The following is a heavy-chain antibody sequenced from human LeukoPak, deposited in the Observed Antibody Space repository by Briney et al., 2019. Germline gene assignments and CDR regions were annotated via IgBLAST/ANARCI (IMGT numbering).Heavy chain of an antibody. V-gene: IGHV4-34*01. J-gene: IGHJ4*02. D-gene: IGHD1-7*01. CDR2: INHSGST. CDR3: ARYRWYNWNYASYFDY. CDR1: GGSFSGYY. Sequence: PSETLSLTCAVYGGSFSGYYWSWIRQPPGKGLEWIGEINHSGSTNYNPSLKSRVTISVDTSKNQFSLKLSSVTAADTAVYYCARYRWYNWNYASYFDYWGQGTLVTVSS.